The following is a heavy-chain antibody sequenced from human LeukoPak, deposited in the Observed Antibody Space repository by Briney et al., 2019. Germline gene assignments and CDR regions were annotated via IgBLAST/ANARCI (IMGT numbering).Heavy chain of an antibody. CDR2: IHYSGNT. J-gene: IGHJ4*02. CDR3: ARAGIYDSSGYSYRFFDY. V-gene: IGHV4-31*03. Sequence: SETLSLTCTVSGGSINSGGYYWSWIRQHPGKGLEWIGDIHYSGNTYYNPSLKSRVTISIDTSKNQFSLKLSSVTAADTAVYYCARAGIYDSSGYSYRFFDYWGQGTLVTVSS. D-gene: IGHD3-22*01. CDR1: GGSINSGGYY.